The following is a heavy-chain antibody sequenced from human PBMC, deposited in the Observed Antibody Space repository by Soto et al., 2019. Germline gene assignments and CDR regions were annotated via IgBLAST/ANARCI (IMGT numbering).Heavy chain of an antibody. Sequence: QVQLQQWGAGLLKPSETLSLTCAVYGGSFSGYYWTWIRQPPGTGLEWIGEINHSGSTNYNPSLKSRVTISVAPSTNQFSLKLTSVTAADTAVYYCARDKITGLFDYWGQGTLVTVSS. CDR3: ARDKITGLFDY. V-gene: IGHV4-34*01. J-gene: IGHJ4*02. D-gene: IGHD2-8*02. CDR2: INHSGST. CDR1: GGSFSGYY.